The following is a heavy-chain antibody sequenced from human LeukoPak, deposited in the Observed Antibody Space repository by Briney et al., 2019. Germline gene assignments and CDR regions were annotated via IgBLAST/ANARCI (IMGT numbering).Heavy chain of an antibody. D-gene: IGHD2-15*01. J-gene: IGHJ5*02. Sequence: SETLSLTCTVSGGSISSYYWSWIRQPPGKGLEWVGYIYYSGSASYNPSLKSRVTISVDTSNNQFSLKLSSVTAADTAVYYCARDLSYCSGGSCYVHWFDPWGQGTLVTVSS. CDR3: ARDLSYCSGGSCYVHWFDP. CDR1: GGSISSYY. V-gene: IGHV4-59*01. CDR2: IYYSGSA.